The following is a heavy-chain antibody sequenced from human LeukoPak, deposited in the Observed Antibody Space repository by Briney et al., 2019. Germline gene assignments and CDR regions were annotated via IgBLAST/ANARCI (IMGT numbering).Heavy chain of an antibody. CDR1: GGSISSGGYY. CDR2: IYYSGST. CDR3: ARDLYGSGSYYNGGFDY. J-gene: IGHJ4*02. Sequence: SQTLSLTCTVSGGSISSGGYYWSWIRQHPGKGLEWIGYIYYSGSTYYNPSLKSRVTISVDTSKNQFSLRLSSVTVADTAVYYCARDLYGSGSYYNGGFDYWGQGTLVTVSS. V-gene: IGHV4-31*03. D-gene: IGHD3-10*01.